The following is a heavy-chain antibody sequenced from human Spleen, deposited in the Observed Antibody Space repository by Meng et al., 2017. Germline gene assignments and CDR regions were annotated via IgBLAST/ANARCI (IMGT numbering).Heavy chain of an antibody. CDR1: GYTFTNYQ. CDR3: ARDNESWFDP. V-gene: IGHV1-18*01. Sequence: QVQLVQSGVEVKEPGASVKVSCKTSGYTFTNYQTDWVRQAPGQGLEWMGWVNPNHGGASYAQKFQGRLTITADKSTSTAYMELSSLRSEDTAVYYCARDNESWFDPWGQGTLVTVSS. J-gene: IGHJ5*02. CDR2: VNPNHGGA.